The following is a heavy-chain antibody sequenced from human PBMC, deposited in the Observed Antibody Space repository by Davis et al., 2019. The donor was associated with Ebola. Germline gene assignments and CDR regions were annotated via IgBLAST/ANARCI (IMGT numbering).Heavy chain of an antibody. J-gene: IGHJ4*02. D-gene: IGHD3-22*01. Sequence: GGSLRLSCAASGFTVSSNYMSWVRQAPGKGLEWVSVIYSGGSTYYADSVKGRFIISRDNSKNTLYLQMSSLRIEDTAVYYCVKGSITMTVVVYFDLWGQGTLVTVSS. CDR3: VKGSITMTVVVYFDL. CDR2: IYSGGST. V-gene: IGHV3-66*01. CDR1: GFTVSSNY.